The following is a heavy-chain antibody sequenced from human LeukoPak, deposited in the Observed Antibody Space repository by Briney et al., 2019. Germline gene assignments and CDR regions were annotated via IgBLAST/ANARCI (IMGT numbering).Heavy chain of an antibody. CDR2: INHSGGT. CDR1: GGSFSSYY. V-gene: IGHV4-34*01. J-gene: IGHJ4*02. D-gene: IGHD1-26*01. Sequence: SETLSLTCGVYGGSFSSYYWSWIRQPPGKGLEWIGEINHSGGTNYNPSLKSRVTISVDTSKNQFSLKLSSVTAADTAVYYCAGVEATAVVPPGYWGQGTLVTVSS. CDR3: AGVEATAVVPPGY.